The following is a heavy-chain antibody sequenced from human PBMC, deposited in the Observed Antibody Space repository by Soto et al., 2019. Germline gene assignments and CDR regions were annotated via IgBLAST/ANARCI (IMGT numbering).Heavy chain of an antibody. Sequence: QVQVEEFGGGVVQPGRSLRLSCAGPTFTFSDFGFHWVRQAPGKGLEWVAMISYDGSDQYYGDSVQGRFTLYRDDSTNTVYLQMNSPRAEDTAMYYCAKSTYCNGGSCFPKYWGPGTLVTVSS. D-gene: IGHD2-15*01. V-gene: IGHV3-30*18. CDR2: ISYDGSDQ. J-gene: IGHJ4*02. CDR1: TFTFSDFG. CDR3: AKSTYCNGGSCFPKY.